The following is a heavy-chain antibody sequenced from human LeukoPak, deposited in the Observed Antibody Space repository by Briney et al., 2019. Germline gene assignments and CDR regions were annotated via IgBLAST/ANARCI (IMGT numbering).Heavy chain of an antibody. J-gene: IGHJ4*02. CDR1: GFTLNRCA. CDR3: ARVEPDITANYWAN. D-gene: IGHD3-10*01. Sequence: PGGSLRLSCAASGFTLNRCALTWVRQAPGKGLEWVSVISASGGSTYYADSVKGRFTVSRDNSKNTLSLQMSSLRAEDTAVYYCARVEPDITANYWANWGQGTLVTVSS. CDR2: ISASGGST. V-gene: IGHV3-23*01.